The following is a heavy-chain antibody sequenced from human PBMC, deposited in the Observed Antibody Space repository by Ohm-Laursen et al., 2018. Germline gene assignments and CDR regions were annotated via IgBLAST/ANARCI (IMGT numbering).Heavy chain of an antibody. Sequence: GSLRLSCSASGFTFSSYAMSWVRQAPGKGLEWVSAISGSGGSTYYADSVKGRFTISRDNSKNTLYLQMNSLRAEDTAVYYCAGVLMVRGVYTYMDVWGQGTTVTVSS. V-gene: IGHV3-23*01. CDR2: ISGSGGST. CDR3: AGVLMVRGVYTYMDV. CDR1: GFTFSSYA. D-gene: IGHD3-10*01. J-gene: IGHJ6*02.